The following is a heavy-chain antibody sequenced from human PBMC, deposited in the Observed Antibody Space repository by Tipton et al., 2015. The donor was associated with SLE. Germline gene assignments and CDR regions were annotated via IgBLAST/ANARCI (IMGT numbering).Heavy chain of an antibody. CDR1: GFTFSSYG. CDR3: AKQAPITKWYSSGGCFDP. Sequence: GSLRLSCAASGFTFSSYGMHWVRQAPGKGLEWVAFIRYDGSDKYYADSVKGRFTISRDNSKNTLYLQMNSLRVEDTAVYYCAKQAPITKWYSSGGCFDPWGQGTLVTVSS. D-gene: IGHD6-19*01. CDR2: IRYDGSDK. V-gene: IGHV3-30*02. J-gene: IGHJ5*02.